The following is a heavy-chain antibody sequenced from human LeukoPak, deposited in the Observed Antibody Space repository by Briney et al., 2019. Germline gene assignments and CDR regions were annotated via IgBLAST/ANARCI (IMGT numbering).Heavy chain of an antibody. CDR3: ARDHRGVRDYFDY. D-gene: IGHD3-10*01. J-gene: IGHJ4*02. CDR1: GFTFSSCA. Sequence: GRSLRLSCAASGFTFSSCAMHWVRQAPGKGLEWVAVISYDGSNKYYADSVKGRFTISRDNSKNTLYLQMNSLRAEDTAVYYCARDHRGVRDYFDYWGQGTLVTVSS. V-gene: IGHV3-30-3*01. CDR2: ISYDGSNK.